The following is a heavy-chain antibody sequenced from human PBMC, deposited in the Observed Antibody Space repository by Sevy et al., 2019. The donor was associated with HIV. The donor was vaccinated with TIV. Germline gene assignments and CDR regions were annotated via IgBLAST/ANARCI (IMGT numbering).Heavy chain of an antibody. J-gene: IGHJ4*01. Sequence: ASVKVSCKASGYTFSSNGIAWVRQAPGQGLQWMGWIGVYNGNSKYAQNLQDRLTMTTDTSTSTAYMELKSLRSDDTAVYYCARVPTYYFGSGTYFDYWGHGTLVTGSS. CDR1: GYTFSSNG. CDR2: IGVYNGNS. CDR3: ARVPTYYFGSGTYFDY. D-gene: IGHD3-10*01. V-gene: IGHV1-18*01.